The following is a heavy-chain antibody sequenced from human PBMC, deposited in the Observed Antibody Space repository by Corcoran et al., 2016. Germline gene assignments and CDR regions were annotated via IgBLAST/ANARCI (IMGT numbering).Heavy chain of an antibody. J-gene: IGHJ4*02. CDR2: IKQDGSEK. Sequence: EVQLVESGGGLVQPGGSLRLSCAASGFTFSSYWMSWVRQAPGKGLEWVANIKQDGSEKYYVDSVKGRFTISRDNAKNSLYLQMNSLRAEDTAVYYCARGRITIFGVVIDYWGQGTLVTVSS. CDR3: ARGRITIFGVVIDY. CDR1: GFTFSSYW. D-gene: IGHD3-3*01. V-gene: IGHV3-7*03.